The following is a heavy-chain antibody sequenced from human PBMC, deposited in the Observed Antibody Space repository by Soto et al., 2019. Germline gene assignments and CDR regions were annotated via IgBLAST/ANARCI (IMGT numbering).Heavy chain of an antibody. CDR2: ISGSGNDA. J-gene: IGHJ4*02. CDR3: ARSLFLASTDTEPFDS. D-gene: IGHD3-3*02. V-gene: IGHV3-23*01. Sequence: PGGSLRLSCVASGFTFNKHALAWVRQAPGKGLEWVSAISGSGNDAYYADSVKGRFTISRDNSQNTLYLQMSSLRADDTAVYYCARSLFLASTDTEPFDSWGQGALVTVSS. CDR1: GFTFNKHA.